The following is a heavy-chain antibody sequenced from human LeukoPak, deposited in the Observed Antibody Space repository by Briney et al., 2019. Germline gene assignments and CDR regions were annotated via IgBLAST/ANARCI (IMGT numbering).Heavy chain of an antibody. CDR1: GGTFSSYA. V-gene: IGHV1-69*05. J-gene: IGHJ4*02. CDR3: ARGGLIVGATPFDY. CDR2: IIPIFGTA. D-gene: IGHD1-26*01. Sequence: SVKVSCKASGGTFSSYAISWVRLAPGQGREWMGRIIPIFGTANYAQKFQGRVTITTDESTSTAYMELSSLRSEDTAVYYCARGGLIVGATPFDYWGQGTLVTVSS.